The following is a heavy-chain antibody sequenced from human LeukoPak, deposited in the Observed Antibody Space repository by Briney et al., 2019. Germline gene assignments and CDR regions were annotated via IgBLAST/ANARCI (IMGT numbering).Heavy chain of an antibody. Sequence: HSGGSLRLSCAASGFTFSNYAMHWVRQVPGKGLEWLSLISGNGDNTDYADSVKGRFTISRDNSKNTLYLQMNSLRAEDTAVYYCAKVRRWLGYCSSTSCYTGDSFDYWGQGTLVTVSS. J-gene: IGHJ4*02. V-gene: IGHV3-43*02. CDR1: GFTFSNYA. CDR3: AKVRRWLGYCSSTSCYTGDSFDY. D-gene: IGHD2-2*02. CDR2: ISGNGDNT.